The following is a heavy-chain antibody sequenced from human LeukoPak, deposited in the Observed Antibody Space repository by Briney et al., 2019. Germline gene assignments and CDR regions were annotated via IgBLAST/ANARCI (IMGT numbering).Heavy chain of an antibody. CDR3: ARAITMVRGVGGGY. J-gene: IGHJ4*02. CDR2: MNPNSGNT. CDR1: GYTFTSYD. Sequence: ASVKVSCKDSGYTFTSYDINWVRQATGQGLEWMGSMNPNSGNTGYAQKFQGRVTITRNTSISTAHMELSSLRSEDTAVYYCARAITMVRGVGGGYWGQGTLVTVSS. V-gene: IGHV1-8*03. D-gene: IGHD3-10*01.